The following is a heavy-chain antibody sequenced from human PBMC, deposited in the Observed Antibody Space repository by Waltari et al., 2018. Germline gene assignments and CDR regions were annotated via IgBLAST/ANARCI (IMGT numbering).Heavy chain of an antibody. CDR3: AREGVAGTCDY. CDR2: ITAIVDIT. D-gene: IGHD6-19*01. CDR1: GFTISNYA. Sequence: EVQLVESGGGLVQPGGSLRLSCAASGFTISNYAINWFRQAPGKGRGGVAVITAIVDITNYADSVKGRFTIYRDNSKNEVYLQMNSLRAGDTAVYFCAREGVAGTCDYWGQGTLVTVSA. V-gene: IGHV3-23*04. J-gene: IGHJ4*02.